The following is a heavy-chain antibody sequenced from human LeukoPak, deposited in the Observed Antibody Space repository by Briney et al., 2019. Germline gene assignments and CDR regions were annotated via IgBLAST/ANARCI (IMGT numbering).Heavy chain of an antibody. V-gene: IGHV3-30-3*01. CDR1: GFTFSSYA. J-gene: IGHJ4*02. D-gene: IGHD5-12*01. Sequence: PGGSLRLSCAASGFTFSSYAMHWVRQAPGKGLEWVAVISYDGSNKYYADSVKGRFTISRDNSKNTLYLQMNSLRAEDTAVYYCVVATIKRDDYWGQGTLVTVSS. CDR3: VVATIKRDDY. CDR2: ISYDGSNK.